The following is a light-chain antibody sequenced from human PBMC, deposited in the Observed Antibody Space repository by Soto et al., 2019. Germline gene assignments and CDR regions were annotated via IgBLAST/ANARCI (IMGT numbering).Light chain of an antibody. J-gene: IGKJ5*01. Sequence: EIVLTQSPGTLSVSPGERATLSCRASQSVSTNLAWYQQIPGQVPRLLIYGASTRATGISARFSGSGSGTEFTLTISSLQSEDFAVYYCQQYNNWPPITFGQGTRLEIK. CDR2: GAS. CDR3: QQYNNWPPIT. V-gene: IGKV3D-15*01. CDR1: QSVSTN.